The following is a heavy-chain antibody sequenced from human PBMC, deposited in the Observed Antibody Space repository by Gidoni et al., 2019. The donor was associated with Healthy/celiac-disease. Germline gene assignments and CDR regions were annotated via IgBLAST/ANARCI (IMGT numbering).Heavy chain of an antibody. CDR3: ARDPVGVDGNYFDY. Sequence: EVQLVESGGGLVQPGGSLRLSCAASGFTFSSYSMNWVRQAPGKGRELVSYISISSSTIYYADSVKGRFTISRDNAKNSLYLQMNSLRAEDTAVYYFARDPVGVDGNYFDYWGQGTLVTVSS. V-gene: IGHV3-48*01. J-gene: IGHJ4*02. D-gene: IGHD1-26*01. CDR1: GFTFSSYS. CDR2: ISISSSTI.